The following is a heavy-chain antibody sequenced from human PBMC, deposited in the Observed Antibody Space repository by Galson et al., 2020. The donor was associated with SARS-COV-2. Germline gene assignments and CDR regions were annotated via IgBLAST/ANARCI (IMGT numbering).Heavy chain of an antibody. D-gene: IGHD3-22*01. Sequence: ASVKVSCKVSGYTLTELSMHWVRQAPGKGLEWMGGFDPEDGETIYAQKFQGRVTMTEDTSTDTAYMELSSLRSEDTAVYYCATGKPYYYDPGFWFDPWGQGTLVTVSS. CDR1: GYTLTELS. CDR2: FDPEDGET. CDR3: ATGKPYYYDPGFWFDP. V-gene: IGHV1-24*01. J-gene: IGHJ5*02.